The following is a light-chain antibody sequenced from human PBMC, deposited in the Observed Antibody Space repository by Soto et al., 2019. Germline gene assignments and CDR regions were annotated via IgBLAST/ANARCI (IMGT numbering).Light chain of an antibody. CDR3: QHYNNWPRT. CDR2: GAS. Sequence: EIVMTQSPATLSVSPGERATLSCRASQSVSSNLAWYQQKPGQAPRLLIYGASPMATGIPARFSGSGSGTEFTLTISSLQSEDFAVYYCQHYNNWPRTFGQGTKVEIK. J-gene: IGKJ1*01. CDR1: QSVSSN. V-gene: IGKV3-15*01.